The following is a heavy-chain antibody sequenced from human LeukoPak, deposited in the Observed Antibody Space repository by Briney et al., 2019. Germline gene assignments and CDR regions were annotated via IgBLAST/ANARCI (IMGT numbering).Heavy chain of an antibody. V-gene: IGHV4-34*01. CDR3: ARVVITMVRGVITPYYYYYMDV. D-gene: IGHD3-10*01. J-gene: IGHJ6*03. CDR2: INHSGST. CDR1: GGSTSSYY. Sequence: SETLSLTCTVSGGSTSSYYWSWIRQPPGKGLEWIGEINHSGSTNYNPSLKSRVTISVDTSKNQFSLKLSSVTAADTAVYYCARVVITMVRGVITPYYYYYMDVWGKGTTVTVSS.